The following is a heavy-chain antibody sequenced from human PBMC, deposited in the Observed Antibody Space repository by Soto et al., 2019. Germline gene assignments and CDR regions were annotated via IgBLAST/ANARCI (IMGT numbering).Heavy chain of an antibody. D-gene: IGHD6-13*01. CDR2: MNPNSGNT. Sequence: QVQLVQSGAEVKKPGASVKVSCKASGYTFTSYDVNWVRQATGQGLEWMGWMNPNSGNTGYAQKFQGRVTMARNTSIRTAYMELSSLRSEDTAVYYWAREQQVRGVDPWGQGTLVTVSS. V-gene: IGHV1-8*01. CDR3: AREQQVRGVDP. CDR1: GYTFTSYD. J-gene: IGHJ5*02.